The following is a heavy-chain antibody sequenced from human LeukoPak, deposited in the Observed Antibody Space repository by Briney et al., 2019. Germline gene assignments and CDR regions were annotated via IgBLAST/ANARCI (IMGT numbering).Heavy chain of an antibody. D-gene: IGHD3-16*02. V-gene: IGHV4-39*01. Sequence: SETQSLTCTVSGGSIISSSYYWGWIRQPPGKGLEWIGSIYYSGSTYYNPSLKSRVTISVDTSTNQFSLKLSSVTAADTAVYYCARLRDYVWGSYRFVFDYWGQGTLVTVSS. CDR3: ARLRDYVWGSYRFVFDY. J-gene: IGHJ4*02. CDR2: IYYSGST. CDR1: GGSIISSSYY.